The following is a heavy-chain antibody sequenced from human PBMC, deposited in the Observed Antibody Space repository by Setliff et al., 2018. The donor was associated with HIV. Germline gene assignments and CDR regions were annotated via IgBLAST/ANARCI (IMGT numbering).Heavy chain of an antibody. CDR1: GFTFCSRN. CDR3: ATCNPYYSYMDV. J-gene: IGHJ6*03. CDR2: INSGSSFI. Sequence: GGSLRLSCAASGFTFCSRNMAWVRQAPGKGPEWVSSINSGSSFIFYAESVKGRFTISRDNAKTSMYLQMNNVRVEDTAVYYCATCNPYYSYMDVWGKGTTVTVSS. V-gene: IGHV3-21*01.